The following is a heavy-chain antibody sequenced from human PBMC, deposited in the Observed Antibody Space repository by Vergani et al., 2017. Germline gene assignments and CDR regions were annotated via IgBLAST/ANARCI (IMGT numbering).Heavy chain of an antibody. D-gene: IGHD1-26*01. V-gene: IGHV1-18*04. CDR1: GYPFTSYG. Sequence: QVQLVQSGAEVKKPGASVKVSCKASGYPFTSYGISLVRQAPGQGLECMGWISAYNGNTNYSQKLQCRVTMTTDTSTSTAYMELSSLRSDDTAVYYCARYGLTIYSYYYYYYMDGWGKGTTSPSP. CDR2: ISAYNGNT. J-gene: IGHJ6*03. CDR3: ARYGLTIYSYYYYYYMDG.